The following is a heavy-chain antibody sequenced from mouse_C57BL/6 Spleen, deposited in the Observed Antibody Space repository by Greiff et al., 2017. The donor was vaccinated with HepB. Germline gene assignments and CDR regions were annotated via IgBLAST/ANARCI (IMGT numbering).Heavy chain of an antibody. CDR2: IDPSDSYP. D-gene: IGHD1-1*01. J-gene: IGHJ2*01. Sequence: QVQLQQPGAELVMPGASVKLSCKASGYTFTSYWMHWVKQRPGQGLEWIGEIDPSDSYPNYNQKFKGKSTLTVDKSSSTAYMQLSSLTSEDSAVYYCASGTSSYGYFDYWGQGTTLTVSS. CDR3: ASGTSSYGYFDY. CDR1: GYTFTSYW. V-gene: IGHV1-69*01.